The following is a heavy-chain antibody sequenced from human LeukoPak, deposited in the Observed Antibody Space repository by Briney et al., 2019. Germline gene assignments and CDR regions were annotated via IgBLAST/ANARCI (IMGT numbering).Heavy chain of an antibody. J-gene: IGHJ4*02. D-gene: IGHD3-3*01. Sequence: SETLSLTCTVSGVSIGSSGHYWGWIRQPPGKGLEWIASIYYDGSDFYNPSLRSRVTISVDTSKNQFSLKVTSVTAADTAVYYCARQSFYDFWTFDSWGQGTLVIVSS. CDR3: ARQSFYDFWTFDS. CDR2: IYYDGSD. V-gene: IGHV4-39*01. CDR1: GVSIGSSGHY.